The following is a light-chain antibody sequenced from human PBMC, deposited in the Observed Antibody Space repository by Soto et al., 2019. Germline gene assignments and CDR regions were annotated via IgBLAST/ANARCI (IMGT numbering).Light chain of an antibody. V-gene: IGLV2-14*01. CDR3: SSYTSSSILYV. J-gene: IGLJ1*01. CDR1: SSDVGGYNY. CDR2: EVG. Sequence: QSALTQPASVSGSPGQSITISCTGTSSDVGGYNYVSWYQQHPGKAPKLMIYEVGNRPSGVSNRFSGSKSGNTASLTISGLQAEDEADYYCSSYTSSSILYVFGTGTKLTVL.